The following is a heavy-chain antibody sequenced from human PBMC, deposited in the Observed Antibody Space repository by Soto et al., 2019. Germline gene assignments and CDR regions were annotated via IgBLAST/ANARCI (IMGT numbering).Heavy chain of an antibody. J-gene: IGHJ4*02. CDR1: GFTFSSYG. V-gene: IGHV3-33*01. CDR3: ARKITGTLVGY. CDR2: IWYDGSNK. D-gene: IGHD1-7*01. Sequence: QVQLVESGGGVVQPGRSLRLSCAASGFTFSSYGMHWVRQAAGKGLEWVAVIWYDGSNKYYADSVKGRFTISRDNSKNTLYLQMNSLRAEDTAVYYCARKITGTLVGYWGQGTLVTVSS.